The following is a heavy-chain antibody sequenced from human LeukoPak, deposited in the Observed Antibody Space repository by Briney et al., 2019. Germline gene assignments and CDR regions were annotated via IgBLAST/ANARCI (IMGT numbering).Heavy chain of an antibody. Sequence: PGRSLRLSCAASGFTFNSYAIHWVRQAPGKGLEWVTVISHDGSNKYYADSVKGRFTISRDNSKNTLYLQMNSLRAEDTAVYYCARDTLDRAVITTGRFDYWGQGTLVTVSS. V-gene: IGHV3-30*04. CDR2: ISHDGSNK. CDR3: ARDTLDRAVITTGRFDY. J-gene: IGHJ4*02. CDR1: GFTFNSYA. D-gene: IGHD3-22*01.